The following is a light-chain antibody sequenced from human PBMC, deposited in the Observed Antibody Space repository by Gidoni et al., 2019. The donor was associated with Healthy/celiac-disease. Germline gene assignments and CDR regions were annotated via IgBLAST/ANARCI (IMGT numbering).Light chain of an antibody. CDR3: QQYNNWPQA. Sequence: IVMTQSPATLSVSPGDRATLSGRASQSVSSNLAWYQQKPGQAPRLLIYGASTRATGIPARFSGSGSGTEFTLTISSLQSEDFAVYYCQQYNNWPQAFGQGTKVEIK. V-gene: IGKV3-15*01. CDR1: QSVSSN. CDR2: GAS. J-gene: IGKJ1*01.